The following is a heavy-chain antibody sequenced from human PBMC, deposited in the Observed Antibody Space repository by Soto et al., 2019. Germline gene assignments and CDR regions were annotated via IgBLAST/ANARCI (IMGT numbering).Heavy chain of an antibody. D-gene: IGHD3-9*01. CDR3: AKPTSLLRYFDWLPDY. CDR2: ISGSGGST. CDR1: GFTFSSYA. V-gene: IGHV3-23*01. J-gene: IGHJ4*02. Sequence: VGSLRLSCAASGFTFSSYAMSWVRQAPGKGLEWVSAISGSGGSTYYADSVKGRFTISRDNSKNTLYLQMNSLRAEDTAVYYCAKPTSLLRYFDWLPDYWGQGTLVTSPQ.